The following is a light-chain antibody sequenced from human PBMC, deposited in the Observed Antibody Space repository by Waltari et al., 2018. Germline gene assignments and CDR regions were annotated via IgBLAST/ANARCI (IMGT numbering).Light chain of an antibody. Sequence: QSALTQPPSASGSPGQSVTISCTGTRSDVGGYNYVSWYQQPPGKAPKLIIYEVSKRPSGVPDRFSGSKSGNTASLTVSGLQAEDEADYYCSSYAGSNNYVFGTGTKVTVL. CDR1: RSDVGGYNY. CDR3: SSYAGSNNYV. J-gene: IGLJ1*01. V-gene: IGLV2-8*01. CDR2: EVS.